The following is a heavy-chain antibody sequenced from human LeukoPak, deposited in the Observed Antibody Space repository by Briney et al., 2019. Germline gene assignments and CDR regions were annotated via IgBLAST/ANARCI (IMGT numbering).Heavy chain of an antibody. J-gene: IGHJ4*02. CDR2: ISYDGSNK. Sequence: PGGSLRLSCAASGVTLSSYAMHWVRQAPGKGLEWVAVISYDGSNKYYADSVKGRFTISRDNSKNTLYLQMNSLRAEDTAVYYCAREDYGGNSAGYYFDYWGQGTLVTVSS. CDR1: GVTLSSYA. D-gene: IGHD4-23*01. V-gene: IGHV3-30-3*01. CDR3: AREDYGGNSAGYYFDY.